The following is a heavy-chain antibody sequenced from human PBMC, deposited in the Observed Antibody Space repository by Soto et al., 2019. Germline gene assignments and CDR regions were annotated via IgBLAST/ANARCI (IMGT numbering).Heavy chain of an antibody. D-gene: IGHD1-26*01. V-gene: IGHV1-69*01. CDR3: ARGLLVGHETVDY. CDR1: GDIFTTYA. J-gene: IGHJ4*02. Sequence: QVQVVQSGAEVKEPGSSVKVSCKASGDIFTTYAINWVRQAPGQGLVWMGGIKPAIGSANYAPTFQGRLTITADDLTATAYMDLTSLTSEDTAVCYCARGLLVGHETVDYWGQGTLVTVSS. CDR2: IKPAIGSA.